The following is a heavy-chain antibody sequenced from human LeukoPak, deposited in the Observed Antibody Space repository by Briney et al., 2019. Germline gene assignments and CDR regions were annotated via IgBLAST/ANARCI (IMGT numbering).Heavy chain of an antibody. D-gene: IGHD6-13*01. Sequence: ASVKVSCKASGYTFTSYGISWVRQAPGQGLEWMGWISAYNGNTNYAQKLQGRVTMTTDTSTSTAYMELRSLRSDDTAVYYCARDQPWYSSSPPIYYYYGMDVWGQGTTVPVSS. V-gene: IGHV1-18*01. CDR1: GYTFTSYG. CDR2: ISAYNGNT. CDR3: ARDQPWYSSSPPIYYYYGMDV. J-gene: IGHJ6*02.